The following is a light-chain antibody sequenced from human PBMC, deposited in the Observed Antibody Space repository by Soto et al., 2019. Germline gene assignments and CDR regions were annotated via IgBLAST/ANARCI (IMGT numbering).Light chain of an antibody. J-gene: IGKJ1*01. CDR3: QQSFASLRT. Sequence: DIQMTQSPSSLSASVGDRVTITCRASQSISSYLNWYQQKPGKAPKLLIYAASTLQGGVPSRFSGSGSGTDFTLTISSLQSEDFATYYCQQSFASLRTFGQGTKVDIK. CDR1: QSISSY. CDR2: AAS. V-gene: IGKV1-39*01.